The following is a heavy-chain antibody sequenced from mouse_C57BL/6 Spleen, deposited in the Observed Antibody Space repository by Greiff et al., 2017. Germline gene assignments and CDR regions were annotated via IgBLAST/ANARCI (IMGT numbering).Heavy chain of an antibody. V-gene: IGHV1-69*01. Sequence: QVQLKQSGAELVMPGASVKLSCKASGYTFTSYWMHWVKQRPGQGLEWIGGIDPSDSYTKYNQKFKGKSTLTVDKSSSTAYMQLSSLTSEDSAVYYCARGRFFDYWGQGTTLTVSS. CDR2: IDPSDSYT. CDR3: ARGRFFDY. CDR1: GYTFTSYW. J-gene: IGHJ2*01.